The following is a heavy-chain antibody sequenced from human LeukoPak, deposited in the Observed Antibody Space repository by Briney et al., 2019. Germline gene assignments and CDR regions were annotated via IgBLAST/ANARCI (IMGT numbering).Heavy chain of an antibody. CDR3: ARAPLRYYYYYMDV. CDR2: INPNSGGT. Sequence: ASVKVSCKASGYTFTGYYMHWVRQAPGQGLEWMGWINPNSGGTNYAQKFQGRVTMTRDTSISTAYMELSRLRSDDTAVYYCARAPLRYYYYYMDVWGKGTTVTISS. V-gene: IGHV1-2*02. CDR1: GYTFTGYY. J-gene: IGHJ6*03.